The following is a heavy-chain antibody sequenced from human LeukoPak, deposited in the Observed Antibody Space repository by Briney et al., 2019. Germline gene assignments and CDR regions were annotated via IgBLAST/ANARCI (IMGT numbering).Heavy chain of an antibody. V-gene: IGHV4-59*01. Sequence: SETLSLTCTVSGGSISSYYWSWIRQPPGKGLEWIGNIDYSGSTNYNPSLKSRVTISVDTSNNQFSLKLSSVTAADTAVYYCARVRLGNTVDYWGQGVLVTISS. CDR3: ARVRLGNTVDY. CDR2: IDYSGST. D-gene: IGHD3-16*01. J-gene: IGHJ4*02. CDR1: GGSISSYY.